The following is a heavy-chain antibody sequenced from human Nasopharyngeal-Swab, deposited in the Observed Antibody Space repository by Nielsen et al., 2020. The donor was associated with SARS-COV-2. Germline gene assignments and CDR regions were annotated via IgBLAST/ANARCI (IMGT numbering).Heavy chain of an antibody. Sequence: GESLKTPCAASGFTLSSYAMSWVLQAPGKGLEWVSVISGSGGSTYYADSVKGRFTISRDNSKNTLYLQMNSLRAEDTAVYYCAKGADVWTIVTTTTGCDYWGQGTLVTVSS. CDR1: GFTLSSYA. CDR3: AKGADVWTIVTTTTGCDY. D-gene: IGHD5-12*01. J-gene: IGHJ4*02. CDR2: ISGSGGST. V-gene: IGHV3-23*01.